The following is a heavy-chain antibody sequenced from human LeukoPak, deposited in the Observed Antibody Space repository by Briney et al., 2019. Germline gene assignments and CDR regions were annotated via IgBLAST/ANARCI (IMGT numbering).Heavy chain of an antibody. CDR2: IYYSGST. Sequence: KSSETLSLTCTVSGGSISSYYWSWIRQPPGKGLEWIGYIYYSGSTNYNPSLKSRVTISVDTSKNQFSLKLSSVTAADTAVYYCARGPNYVWGSYRYFDYWGQGILVTVSS. D-gene: IGHD3-16*02. V-gene: IGHV4-59*08. CDR1: GGSISSYY. J-gene: IGHJ4*02. CDR3: ARGPNYVWGSYRYFDY.